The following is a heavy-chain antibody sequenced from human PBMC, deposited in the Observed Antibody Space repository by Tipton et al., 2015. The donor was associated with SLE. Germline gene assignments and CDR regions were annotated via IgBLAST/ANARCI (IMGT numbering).Heavy chain of an antibody. Sequence: QLVQSGPEVKKPGASVKVSCKASGYTFTSYDINWVRQATGQGLEWMGWISAYNGNTNYAQKLQGRVTMTTDTSTSTAYMELRSLRSDDTAVYYCARPGLGLPVGAVGAFDIWGQGTMVTVSS. CDR1: GYTFTSYD. CDR3: ARPGLGLPVGAVGAFDI. CDR2: ISAYNGNT. J-gene: IGHJ3*02. D-gene: IGHD1-26*01. V-gene: IGHV1-18*01.